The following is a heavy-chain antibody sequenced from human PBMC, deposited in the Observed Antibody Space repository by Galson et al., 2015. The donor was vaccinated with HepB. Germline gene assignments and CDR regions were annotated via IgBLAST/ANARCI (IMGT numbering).Heavy chain of an antibody. CDR2: ISTYNGNT. D-gene: IGHD1-26*01. J-gene: IGHJ3*02. Sequence: SVKVSCKASGYTFTSYGISWVRQAPGQGLEWMGWISTYNGNTNYAQKLQGRVTMTTDTSTSTAYLELRSLRSDDTAVYYCARETGWGSYDAFDIWGQGTMVTVSS. V-gene: IGHV1-18*01. CDR1: GYTFTSYG. CDR3: ARETGWGSYDAFDI.